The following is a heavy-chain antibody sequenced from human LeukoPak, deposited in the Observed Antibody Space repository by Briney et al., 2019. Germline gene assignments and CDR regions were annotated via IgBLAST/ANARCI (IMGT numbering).Heavy chain of an antibody. V-gene: IGHV4-38-2*02. CDR3: ARESVTLLNWFDP. Sequence: SETLSLTCTVSDTVSGYSMSSGYYWGWIRQPPGKGLEWIGSIYQSGSTYYNPSLKSRVTISVDTSKDQFSLKLSSVTAAETAVYYCARESVTLLNWFDPWGQGTLVTVSS. CDR1: GYSMSSGYY. CDR2: IYQSGST. D-gene: IGHD4-17*01. J-gene: IGHJ5*02.